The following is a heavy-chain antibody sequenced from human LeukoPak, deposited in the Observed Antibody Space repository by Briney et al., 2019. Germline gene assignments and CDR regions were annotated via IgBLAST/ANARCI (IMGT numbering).Heavy chain of an antibody. V-gene: IGHV4-34*01. CDR1: GGSFSGYY. CDR3: ARGKKPAVRLAPYFDY. Sequence: PSETLSLTCAVYGGSFSGYYWSWIRQPPGKGLEWIGEINHSGSTNYNPSLKSRVTISVDTSKNQFSLKLSSVTAADTAVYCCARGKKPAVRLAPYFDYWGQGTLVTVSS. D-gene: IGHD3-16*01. J-gene: IGHJ4*02. CDR2: INHSGST.